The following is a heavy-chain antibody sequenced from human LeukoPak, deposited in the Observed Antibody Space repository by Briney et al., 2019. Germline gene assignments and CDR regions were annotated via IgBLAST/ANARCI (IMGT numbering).Heavy chain of an antibody. J-gene: IGHJ4*02. CDR2: ISYDAGKK. Sequence: PGGSLRLSCAASGFTFSSYGMHWVRQAPGKGLEWVAVISYDAGKKYYADSVKGRFTISRDNSKNTLYLQMNSLRAEDTAVYYCAKDDYYDTSGYRDWGQGTLVTVSS. CDR3: AKDDYYDTSGYRD. CDR1: GFTFSSYG. D-gene: IGHD3-22*01. V-gene: IGHV3-30*18.